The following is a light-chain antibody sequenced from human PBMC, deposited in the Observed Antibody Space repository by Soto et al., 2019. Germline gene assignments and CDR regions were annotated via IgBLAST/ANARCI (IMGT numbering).Light chain of an antibody. CDR3: QHYGTSPLT. Sequence: EFVLTQSPGPLSLSPGERATLSCRASQSPSSSYFAWYQQKPGQAPRLLIYGVSSRATGIPDRFSGSGSGTDFTLTISRLEPEDFAVYFCQHYGTSPLTFGQGTKVDIK. CDR1: QSPSSSY. CDR2: GVS. V-gene: IGKV3-20*01. J-gene: IGKJ1*01.